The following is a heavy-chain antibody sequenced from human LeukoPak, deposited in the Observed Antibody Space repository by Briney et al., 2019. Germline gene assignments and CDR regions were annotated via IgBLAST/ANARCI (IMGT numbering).Heavy chain of an antibody. J-gene: IGHJ5*02. D-gene: IGHD2-2*02. CDR1: GGSFSGYY. CDR2: INHSGST. Sequence: SETLSLTCAVYGGSFSGYYWSWIRQPPGKGLEWIGEINHSGSTNYNPSLKSRVTISVDTSKNQFSLKLSSVTAADTAVYYCARGSQDCSSTSCYSVWLDPGGQGTLVTVSS. CDR3: ARGSQDCSSTSCYSVWLDP. V-gene: IGHV4-34*01.